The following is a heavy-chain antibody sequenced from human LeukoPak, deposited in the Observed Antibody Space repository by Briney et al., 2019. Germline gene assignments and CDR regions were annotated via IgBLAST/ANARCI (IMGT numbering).Heavy chain of an antibody. J-gene: IGHJ4*02. Sequence: GGSLRLSCAASGFTFSSYVMNWVRQAPGKGLEWVAVISYDGSNKYYADSVKGRFTSSRDNSKNTLYLQMNSLRVEDTAVYYCARRGYYYDSSGNFYDYWGQGTLVTVSS. V-gene: IGHV3-30*04. CDR1: GFTFSSYV. CDR2: ISYDGSNK. D-gene: IGHD3-22*01. CDR3: ARRGYYYDSSGNFYDY.